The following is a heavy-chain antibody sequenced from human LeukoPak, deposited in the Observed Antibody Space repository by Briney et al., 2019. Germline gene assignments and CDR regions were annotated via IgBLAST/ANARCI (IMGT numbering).Heavy chain of an antibody. Sequence: GGSLRLSCEASGFTFSNYAMSWVRQAPGKGLEWVSSIRASGGSTYYADSVKGRFTISRDNSKNTLFLQMNSLRAEDMAVYYCAKDRADVVPTMVLDYCGQGILVPVSS. J-gene: IGHJ4*02. CDR2: IRASGGST. CDR1: GFTFSNYA. CDR3: AKDRADVVPTMVLDY. D-gene: IGHD5-12*01. V-gene: IGHV3-23*01.